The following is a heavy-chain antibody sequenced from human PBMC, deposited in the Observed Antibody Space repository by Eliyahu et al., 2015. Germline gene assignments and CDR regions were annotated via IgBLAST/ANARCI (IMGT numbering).Heavy chain of an antibody. D-gene: IGHD3-10*01. V-gene: IGHV3-23*01. J-gene: IGHJ4*02. CDR3: AKSLIMGVLVRGDAFDY. CDR1: GFTXSSYA. CDR2: TSGGGVST. Sequence: GSLRLSCAASGFTXSSYAMNWVRXLPGKGLEWVXSTSGGGVSTXYADSVKGRFTISRDNSKNTLYLQMTSLRADXTAVYFCAKSLIMGVLVRGDAFDYWGQGTLVTVSS.